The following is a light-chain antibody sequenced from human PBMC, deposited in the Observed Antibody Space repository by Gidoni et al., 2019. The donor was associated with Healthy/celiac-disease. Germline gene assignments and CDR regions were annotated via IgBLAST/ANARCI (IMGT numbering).Light chain of an antibody. CDR3: QQYGSSLTWT. CDR1: QSVSSSY. J-gene: IGKJ1*01. Sequence: EIVLTQSPATLSLSPGERATLSCRASQSVSSSYLAWYQQKPGQAPRLLIYGASSRATGIPDRFSGSGSGTDFTLTISRLEPEDFAVYYCQQYGSSLTWTFXQXTKVEIK. V-gene: IGKV3-20*01. CDR2: GAS.